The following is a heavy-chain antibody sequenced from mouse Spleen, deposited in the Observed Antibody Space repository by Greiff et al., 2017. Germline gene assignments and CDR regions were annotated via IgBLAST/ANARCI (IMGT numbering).Heavy chain of an antibody. J-gene: IGHJ2*01. V-gene: IGHV5-16*01. CDR1: GFTFSDYY. D-gene: IGHD1-1*01. Sequence: EVQVVESEGGLVQPGSSMKLSCTASGFTFSDYYMAWVRQVPEKGLEWVANINYDGSSTYYLDSLKSRFIISRDNAKNILYLQMSSLKSEDTATYYCARDGYYDGSYDYWGQGTTLTVSS. CDR2: INYDGSST. CDR3: ARDGYYDGSYDY.